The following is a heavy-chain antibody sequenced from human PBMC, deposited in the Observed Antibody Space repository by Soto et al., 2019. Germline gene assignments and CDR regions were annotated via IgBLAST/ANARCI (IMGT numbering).Heavy chain of an antibody. D-gene: IGHD3-22*01. CDR1: GGSISSGDYY. CDR2: IYYSGST. J-gene: IGHJ4*02. V-gene: IGHV4-31*03. Sequence: SETLSLTCTVSGGSISSGDYYWSWIRQHPGKGLEWIGYIYYSGSTYYNPSLKSRVTISVDTSKNQFSLKLSSVTAADTAVYYCARAHYYHDSSGYLHYWGQGSLVTVSS. CDR3: ARAHYYHDSSGYLHY.